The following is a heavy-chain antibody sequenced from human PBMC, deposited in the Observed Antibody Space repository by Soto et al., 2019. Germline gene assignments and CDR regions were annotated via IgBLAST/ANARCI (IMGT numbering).Heavy chain of an antibody. CDR1: GFTFDNYG. J-gene: IGHJ4*02. D-gene: IGHD1-26*01. CDR3: AQGFSVGATMSPFES. V-gene: IGHV3-30*03. Sequence: VRLVQSGGGVVQPGRALTLACVASGFTFDNYGMYWVRQAPGQGLDWVAVISYDGKNQYYEGSVKGRFTISRDNSRNTLYLQMNNLRPEDTGVYYCAQGFSVGATMSPFESWGQGTLVVVST. CDR2: ISYDGKNQ.